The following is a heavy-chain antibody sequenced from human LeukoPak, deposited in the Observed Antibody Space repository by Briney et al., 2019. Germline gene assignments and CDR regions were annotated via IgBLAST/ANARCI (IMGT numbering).Heavy chain of an antibody. J-gene: IGHJ5*02. CDR2: ISAYNGNT. V-gene: IGHV1-18*01. CDR3: ARSWQQNWFDP. Sequence: ASVQVSCKASGYTFTSYGISWVRQAPGQGLEWMGWISAYNGNTNYAQKLQGRVAMTTDTSTSTAYMELRSLRSEDTAVYYCARSWQQNWFDPWGQGTLVTVSS. CDR1: GYTFTSYG.